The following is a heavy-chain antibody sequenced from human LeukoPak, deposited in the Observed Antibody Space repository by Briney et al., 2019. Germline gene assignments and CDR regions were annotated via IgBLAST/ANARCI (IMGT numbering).Heavy chain of an antibody. CDR1: GYTFTSYG. Sequence: ASVKVSCKASGYTFTSYGISWVRQAPGQGLEWMGWINPNSGGTNYAQKLQGRVTMTTDTSTSTAYMELRSLRSDDTAVYYCFLIAAAGTPVNWFDPWGQGTLVTVSS. J-gene: IGHJ5*02. CDR2: INPNSGGT. V-gene: IGHV1-18*01. D-gene: IGHD6-13*01. CDR3: FLIAAAGTPVNWFDP.